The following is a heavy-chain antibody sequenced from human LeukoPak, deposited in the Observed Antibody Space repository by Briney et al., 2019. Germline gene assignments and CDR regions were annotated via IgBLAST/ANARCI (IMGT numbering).Heavy chain of an antibody. CDR1: GYTFTSYG. D-gene: IGHD3-10*01. CDR2: ISAYNGNT. Sequence: ASVNVSCMSSGYTFTSYGISWVRQAPGQGLEWMGWISAYNGNTDYAQKLQGRVTMTTDTSTSTAYMELRSQRSDDTAVYYCAREGAITMVRGVINWFDPWGQGTLVTVSS. V-gene: IGHV1-18*01. CDR3: AREGAITMVRGVINWFDP. J-gene: IGHJ5*02.